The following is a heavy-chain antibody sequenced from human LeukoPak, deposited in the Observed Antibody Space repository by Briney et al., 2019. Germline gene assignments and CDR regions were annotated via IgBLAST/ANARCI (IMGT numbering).Heavy chain of an antibody. CDR2: IYYSGSI. J-gene: IGHJ4*02. D-gene: IGHD3-10*01. CDR3: ARDQTYSGSGIYTYFDY. CDR1: GGSISSYY. V-gene: IGHV4-59*12. Sequence: SETLSLTCTVSGGSISSYYWSWMREPPGKGLEWIGYIYYSGSINYNPSLKSRVTISVETSKNQFSLKPSSLTAADTAVYYCARDQTYSGSGIYTYFDYWGQGILVTVSS.